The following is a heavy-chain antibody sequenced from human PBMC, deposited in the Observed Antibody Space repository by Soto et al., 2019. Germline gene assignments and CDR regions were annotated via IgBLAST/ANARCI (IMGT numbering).Heavy chain of an antibody. V-gene: IGHV3-9*01. CDR3: AKDFFVRGDLWFGELFAFDY. Sequence: GGSLRLSCAASGFTFDDYAMHWVRQAPGKGLEWVSGISWNSGSICYAASVKGRFTISRDNAKNSLYLQMNSLRAEDTALYYCAKDFFVRGDLWFGELFAFDYWGQGTLVTVSS. D-gene: IGHD3-10*01. CDR1: GFTFDDYA. CDR2: ISWNSGSI. J-gene: IGHJ4*02.